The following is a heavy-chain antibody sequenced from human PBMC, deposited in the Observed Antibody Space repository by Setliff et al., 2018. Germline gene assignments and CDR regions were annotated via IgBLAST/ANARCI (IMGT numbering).Heavy chain of an antibody. CDR1: GGSISSTGYY. J-gene: IGHJ3*02. Sequence: SETLSLTCNVSGGSISSTGYYWAWIRQPPGKGLEWTGNVYYSGSTNYNPSLKSRVTMSGDTSKNQFSLKLSSVTAADTAVYYCGRSYYDSSGYSLMLFDIWGQGTKVTVSS. CDR2: VYYSGST. D-gene: IGHD3-22*01. CDR3: GRSYYDSSGYSLMLFDI. V-gene: IGHV4-39*07.